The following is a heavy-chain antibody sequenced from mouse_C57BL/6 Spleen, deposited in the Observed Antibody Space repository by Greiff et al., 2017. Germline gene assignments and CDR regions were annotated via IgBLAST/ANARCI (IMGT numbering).Heavy chain of an antibody. Sequence: VQLQQSGPELVKPGASVKIPCKASGYTFTDYNMDWVKQSHGKSLEWIGDINPNNGGTIYNQKFKGKATLTVDKSSSTAYMELRSLTSEDTAVYYCARRISIYYYGSSPYYFDYWGQGTTLTVSS. V-gene: IGHV1-18*01. CDR2: INPNNGGT. CDR1: GYTFTDYN. J-gene: IGHJ2*01. D-gene: IGHD1-1*01. CDR3: ARRISIYYYGSSPYYFDY.